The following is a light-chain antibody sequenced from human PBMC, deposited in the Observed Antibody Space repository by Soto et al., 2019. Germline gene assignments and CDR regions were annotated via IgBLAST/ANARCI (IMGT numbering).Light chain of an antibody. CDR2: EVS. CDR1: SSDVGGYNY. CDR3: SSYTISSTRV. V-gene: IGLV2-14*01. Sequence: QSALTQPASVSGSPGQSITISCTGTSSDVGGYNYVSWYQQHPGKAPKLMIYEVSNRPSGVSNRFSGSKSGNTASLTISGLQADDEAAYSCSSYTISSTRVFGGGTKLTVL. J-gene: IGLJ3*02.